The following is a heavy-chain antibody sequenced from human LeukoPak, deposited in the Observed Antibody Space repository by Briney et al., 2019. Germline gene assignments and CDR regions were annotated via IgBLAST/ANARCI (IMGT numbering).Heavy chain of an antibody. D-gene: IGHD6-13*01. V-gene: IGHV4-4*09. CDR3: ARHGISSSWGIFDY. CDR2: IYTSGST. Sequence: SETLSLTCTVSGGSISSYYWSWIRQPPGKGLEWIGYIYTSGSTNYNPSLKSRVTISVDTSKNQFSLKLSSVTAADTAVYYCARHGISSSWGIFDYWGQGTLVTVSS. J-gene: IGHJ4*02. CDR1: GGSISSYY.